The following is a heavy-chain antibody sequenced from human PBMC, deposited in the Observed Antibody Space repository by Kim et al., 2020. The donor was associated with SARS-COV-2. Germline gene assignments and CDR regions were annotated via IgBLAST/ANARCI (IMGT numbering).Heavy chain of an antibody. J-gene: IGHJ4*02. CDR3: ASSRDGYKKFDY. Sequence: RYSPSFQGQVTISAYKSITTAYLQWSSLKASDTAMYYCASSRDGYKKFDYWGQGTLVTVSS. V-gene: IGHV5-51*01. D-gene: IGHD5-12*01.